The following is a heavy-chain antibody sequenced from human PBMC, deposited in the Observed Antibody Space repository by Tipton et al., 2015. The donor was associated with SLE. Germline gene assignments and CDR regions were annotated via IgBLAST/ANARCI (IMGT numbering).Heavy chain of an antibody. J-gene: IGHJ6*03. CDR3: ARDHLPGGYYYYMDV. CDR2: INHSGRN. D-gene: IGHD3-10*01. V-gene: IGHV4-34*01. CDR1: GGSFSAYY. Sequence: LRLSCAVYGGSFSAYYWSWIRQPPGKGLEWIGEINHSGRNNYNPSFKSRVTISLDTSKNQFSLKLSSVTAADTAVYYCARDHLPGGYYYYMDVWGKGTTVTVSS.